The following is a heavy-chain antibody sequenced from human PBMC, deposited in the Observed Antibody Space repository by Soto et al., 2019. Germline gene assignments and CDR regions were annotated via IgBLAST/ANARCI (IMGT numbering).Heavy chain of an antibody. CDR1: DGSMSSGDYY. J-gene: IGHJ4*02. V-gene: IGHV4-30-4*01. D-gene: IGHD3-22*01. Sequence: SXTLSLTCTVSDGSMSSGDYYWSWIRQPPGKGLEWIGYIYYSGSTYYNPSLKSRVTISVDTSKNQFSLKLSSVTAADTAVYYCARESSGHYVDYWGQGTLVTVSS. CDR2: IYYSGST. CDR3: ARESSGHYVDY.